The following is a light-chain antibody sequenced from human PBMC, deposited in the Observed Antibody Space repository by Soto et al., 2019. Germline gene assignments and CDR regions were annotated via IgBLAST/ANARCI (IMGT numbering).Light chain of an antibody. J-gene: IGLJ2*01. Sequence: QFVLTQPPSVSGAPGQRVTISCTGSSSNIGAGYDVHWYQQLPGTAPKLLIYGNSNRPSGVRDRFSGSKSGTSASLAITGLLAEEDADYYCRAYDGSLRGVVFGGGTKLTVL. CDR2: GNS. CDR3: RAYDGSLRGVV. CDR1: SSNIGAGYD. V-gene: IGLV1-40*01.